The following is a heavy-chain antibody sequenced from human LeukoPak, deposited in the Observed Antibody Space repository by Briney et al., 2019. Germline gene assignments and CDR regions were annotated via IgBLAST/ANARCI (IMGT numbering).Heavy chain of an antibody. Sequence: PETLSLTCTVPGGSISSNSYSWGWVRQPPGNWREWIGSIYYGSAYYSPSLESRVTISVDTSKNQFSLKLSSVTAADTAVYYCARGGSRTIYYYHYYMDVWGKGTTVTVSS. CDR2: IYYGSA. V-gene: IGHV4-39*07. CDR1: GGSISSNSYS. CDR3: ARGGSRTIYYYHYYMDV. D-gene: IGHD2-15*01. J-gene: IGHJ6*03.